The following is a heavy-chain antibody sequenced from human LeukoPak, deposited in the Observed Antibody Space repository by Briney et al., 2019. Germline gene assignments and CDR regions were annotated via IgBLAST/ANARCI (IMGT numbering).Heavy chain of an antibody. CDR3: ARMYYDFWSGYYSFFDY. V-gene: IGHV4-39*01. J-gene: IGHJ4*02. CDR1: GGSISSDSYY. D-gene: IGHD3-3*01. Sequence: SETLSLTCTVSGGSISSDSYYWAWICQPPGKGLEWIASIYYSGSTYYNPSLKSRVTISVDTSKNQFSLKLSSVTAADTAVYYCARMYYDFWSGYYSFFDYWGQGTLVTVSS. CDR2: IYYSGST.